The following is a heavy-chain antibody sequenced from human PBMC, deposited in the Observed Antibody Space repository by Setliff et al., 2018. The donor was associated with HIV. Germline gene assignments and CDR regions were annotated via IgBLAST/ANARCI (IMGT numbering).Heavy chain of an antibody. J-gene: IGHJ5*02. CDR3: ARAPFRGGSFGWFDP. V-gene: IGHV4-59*12. CDR1: GGSISGYY. CDR2: IHYSGRT. Sequence: SETLSLTCTVSGGSISGYYWGWIRQPPGKGLEWIGWIHYSGRTNFNPSLRSRATISFDTSKNQFSLNLTSVTAADTAVYYCARAPFRGGSFGWFDPWGQGTLVTVSS. D-gene: IGHD2-15*01.